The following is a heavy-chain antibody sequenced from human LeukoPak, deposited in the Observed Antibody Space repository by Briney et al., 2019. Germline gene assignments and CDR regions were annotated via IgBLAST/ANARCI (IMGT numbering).Heavy chain of an antibody. CDR3: AEGYNYGYGY. Sequence: PGGSLRLSCAASGFTFSSYGMTWVRQAPGKGLEWVSYISSSSSTIYYADSVKGRFTISRDNSKNTLYLQMNSLRAEDTAVYYCAEGYNYGYGYWGQGTLVTVSS. CDR2: ISSSSSTI. J-gene: IGHJ4*02. CDR1: GFTFSSYG. D-gene: IGHD5-18*01. V-gene: IGHV3-48*01.